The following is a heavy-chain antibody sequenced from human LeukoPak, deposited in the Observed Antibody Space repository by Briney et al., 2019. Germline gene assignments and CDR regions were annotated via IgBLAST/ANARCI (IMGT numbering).Heavy chain of an antibody. J-gene: IGHJ6*02. D-gene: IGHD5-12*01. CDR1: GFTFSSNW. V-gene: IGHV3-7*01. CDR2: IKPDGSEK. CDR3: ARYGYSGTMDV. Sequence: GGSLRLSCVASGFTFSSNWMSWVRQAPGKGLEWVANIKPDGSEKYYVDSVKGRFTISRDSAKNSLYLQMNSLRAEDTAVFYCARYGYSGTMDVWGQGTTVTVSS.